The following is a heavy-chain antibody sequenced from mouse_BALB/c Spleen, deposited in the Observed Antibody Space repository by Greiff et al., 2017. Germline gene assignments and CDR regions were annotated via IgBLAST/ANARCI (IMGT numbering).Heavy chain of an antibody. CDR1: GYTFSSYW. J-gene: IGHJ4*01. Sequence: QVQLQQSGAELMKPGASVKISCKATGYTFSSYWIEWVKQRPGHGLEWIGEIFPGSGRTNYNEKFKGKATFTADTSSTTAYMQLSSLTSENSAVYYCAGLIYYYGSSDAMDYWGQGTSVTVSS. V-gene: IGHV1-9*01. CDR3: AGLIYYYGSSDAMDY. D-gene: IGHD1-1*01. CDR2: IFPGSGRT.